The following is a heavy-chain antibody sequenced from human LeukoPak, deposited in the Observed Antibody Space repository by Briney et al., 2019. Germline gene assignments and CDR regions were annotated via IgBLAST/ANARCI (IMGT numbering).Heavy chain of an antibody. J-gene: IGHJ4*02. CDR1: GGSISSGGYY. CDR2: IYHSGST. D-gene: IGHD4-17*01. Sequence: SETLSLTCTVSGGSISSGGYYWSWIRQPPGKGLEWIGYIYHSGSTYYNPSLKSRVTISVDRSKNQFSLKLSSVTAADTAVHYCARGLDYGDYPFEFWGQGTLVSVSS. CDR3: ARGLDYGDYPFEF. V-gene: IGHV4-30-2*01.